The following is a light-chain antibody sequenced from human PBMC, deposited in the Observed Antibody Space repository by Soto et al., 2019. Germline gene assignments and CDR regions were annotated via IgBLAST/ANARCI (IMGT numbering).Light chain of an antibody. V-gene: IGLV2-11*01. Sequence: LTQPRSVSGSPGQSVTISCTGTSSDVGSYNYVSWYQQHPGKAPKLMIYDVSQRPSGVPDRFSGSKSGNTASLTISGLQSEDEADYYCCSYAGSYTYVFGTGTKVTVL. J-gene: IGLJ1*01. CDR3: CSYAGSYTYV. CDR1: SSDVGSYNY. CDR2: DVS.